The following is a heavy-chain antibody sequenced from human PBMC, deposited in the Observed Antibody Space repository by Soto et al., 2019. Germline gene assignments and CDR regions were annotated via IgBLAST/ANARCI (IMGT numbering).Heavy chain of an antibody. CDR1: GITVSSYY. CDR2: IYAGTIT. CDR3: ARIHYDSSGTIFDY. J-gene: IGHJ4*02. Sequence: RLSCAVSGITVSSYYMSWVRQAAGKGLEWVSVIYAGTITYYADSVKGRFTIYRDNSKNTLNLEMNSLRVEDTAVYYCARIHYDSSGTIFDYWGQGTLVTVSS. D-gene: IGHD3-22*01. V-gene: IGHV3-53*01.